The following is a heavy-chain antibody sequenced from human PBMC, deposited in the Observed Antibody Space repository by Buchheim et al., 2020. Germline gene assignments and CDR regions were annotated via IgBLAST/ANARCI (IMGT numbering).Heavy chain of an antibody. CDR2: ISYDGSNK. V-gene: IGHV3-30*04. Sequence: QVQLVESGGGVVQPGRSLRLSCAASGFTFSSYAMHWVRQAPGKGLEWVAVISYDGSNKYYADSVKGRFNISRDNSKNTLYLQMNSLRAEDTAVYYCARDPSQWTGATGWFDPWGQGTL. J-gene: IGHJ5*02. CDR1: GFTFSSYA. D-gene: IGHD1-26*01. CDR3: ARDPSQWTGATGWFDP.